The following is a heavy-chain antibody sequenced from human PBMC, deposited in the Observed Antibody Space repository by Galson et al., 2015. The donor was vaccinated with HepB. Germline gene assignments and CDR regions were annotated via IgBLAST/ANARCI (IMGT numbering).Heavy chain of an antibody. V-gene: IGHV6-1*01. CDR2: TYYRSKWYN. Sequence: CAISGDSVSSNSAAWNWIRQSPSRGLEWLGRTYYRSKWYNNYAVSVKSRITINPDTTKNQFSLQLNSVTPEDMAVYYCTRGDLEMTYWGREPWSPSP. J-gene: IGHJ4*02. D-gene: IGHD1-1*01. CDR3: TRGDLEMTY. CDR1: GDSVSSNSAA.